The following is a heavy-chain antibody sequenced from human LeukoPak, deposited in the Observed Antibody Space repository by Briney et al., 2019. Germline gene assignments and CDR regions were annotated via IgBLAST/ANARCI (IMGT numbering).Heavy chain of an antibody. D-gene: IGHD6-13*01. CDR3: AREPGIAAAGTPIEFDY. Sequence: PSETLSLTCTVSGGSISSYYWSWIRQPPGKGLEWIGYIYYSGSTNYNPSLRSRVTISVDTSKNQFSLRLSSVTAADTAVYYCAREPGIAAAGTPIEFDYWGQGTLVTVSS. J-gene: IGHJ4*02. CDR2: IYYSGST. V-gene: IGHV4-59*12. CDR1: GGSISSYY.